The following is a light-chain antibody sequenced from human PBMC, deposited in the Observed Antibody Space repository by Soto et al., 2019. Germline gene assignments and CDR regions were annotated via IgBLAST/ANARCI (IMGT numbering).Light chain of an antibody. V-gene: IGKV1-5*01. CDR2: DAS. CDR1: QSISSW. CDR3: QQYNSYSWT. J-gene: IGKJ1*01. Sequence: DIQMTQSPSTLSASVGDRVTITCRASQSISSWLAWYQQKPGKAPKLLIYDASSLESVVPSRFSGSGSGTEFTRTISSLQPDDFATYYCQQYNSYSWTFGQGTKVEIK.